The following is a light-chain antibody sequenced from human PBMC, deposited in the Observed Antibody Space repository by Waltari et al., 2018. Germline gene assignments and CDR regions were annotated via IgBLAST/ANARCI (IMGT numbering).Light chain of an antibody. J-gene: IGLJ2*01. Sequence: QSALTQPASVSGSPGQSITISCTGTSSDVGGYNYVSWYQQHPGKAPKLLIYDVSKRPSGVPNRFSSSNSRNTASLTISRLQAEDEADYYCSSYTSSSTVLFRRGTKRTVL. V-gene: IGLV2-14*01. CDR2: DVS. CDR3: SSYTSSSTVL. CDR1: SSDVGGYNY.